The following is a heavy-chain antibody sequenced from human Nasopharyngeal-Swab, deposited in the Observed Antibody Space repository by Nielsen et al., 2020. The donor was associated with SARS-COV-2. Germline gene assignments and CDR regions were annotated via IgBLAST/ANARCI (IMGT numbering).Heavy chain of an antibody. Sequence: ASVKVSCKASGYSFTGYYLHWVRQAPGQGLEWMGRINPNNGGTYYAQKFRGRVTISRETSITTVQMELSGLRSDDTAVYYCARDRTDCSDSRCRGPDYYYYMDVWGKGTTVTVSS. CDR1: GYSFTGYY. J-gene: IGHJ6*03. CDR2: INPNNGGT. V-gene: IGHV1-2*06. CDR3: ARDRTDCSDSRCRGPDYYYYMDV. D-gene: IGHD2-15*01.